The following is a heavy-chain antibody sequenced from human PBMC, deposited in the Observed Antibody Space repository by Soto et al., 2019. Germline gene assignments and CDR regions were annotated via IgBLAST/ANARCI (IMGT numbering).Heavy chain of an antibody. V-gene: IGHV3-23*01. CDR1: GFTFTSYA. Sequence: EVQLLESGGGLERPGGSLRLSCAASGFTFTSYAMGWVGQAPGKGLEWVSSISGGADITNYADSVKGRFNISRDNSRDTLYLQMNSLRVEDTALYYCARLPIMTTVTHYLDNWGQGALVTVSS. CDR2: ISGGADIT. J-gene: IGHJ4*02. CDR3: ARLPIMTTVTHYLDN. D-gene: IGHD4-17*01.